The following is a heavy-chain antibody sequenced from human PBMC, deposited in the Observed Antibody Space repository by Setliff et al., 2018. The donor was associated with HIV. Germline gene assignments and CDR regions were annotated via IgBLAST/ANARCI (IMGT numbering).Heavy chain of an antibody. CDR2: IWYDGSNK. Sequence: PGGSLRLSCAASGFTFSTYGMHWVRQAPGKGLEWLAVIWYDGSNKYYADSVKGRFTISRDNSKNTLYLQMNSLRAEDTAVYYCAYFSSGSFYLGYYYYHGMGVWGQGTTVTVSS. CDR3: AYFSSGSFYLGYYYYHGMGV. V-gene: IGHV3-33*01. D-gene: IGHD3-10*01. J-gene: IGHJ6*02. CDR1: GFTFSTYG.